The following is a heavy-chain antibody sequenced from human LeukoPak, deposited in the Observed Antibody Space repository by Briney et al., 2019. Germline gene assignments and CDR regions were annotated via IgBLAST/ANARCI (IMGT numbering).Heavy chain of an antibody. CDR1: GYTFTGYY. CDR3: ARDRGYSSSWYGY. Sequence: ASVKVSCKAPGYTFTGYYMHWVRQAPGQGLEWMGRINPNSGGTNYAQKFQGRVTMTRDTSISTAYMELSRLRSDDTAVYYCARDRGYSSSWYGYWGQGTLVTVSS. CDR2: INPNSGGT. J-gene: IGHJ4*02. V-gene: IGHV1-2*06. D-gene: IGHD6-13*01.